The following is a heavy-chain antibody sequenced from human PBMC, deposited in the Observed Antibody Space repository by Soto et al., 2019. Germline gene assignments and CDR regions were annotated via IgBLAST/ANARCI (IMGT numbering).Heavy chain of an antibody. D-gene: IGHD6-13*01. Sequence: QVQLVESGGGVVQPGRSLRLSCAASGFTFSSYGMHWVRQAPGKGLEWVAVIWYDGSNKYYADSVKGRFTISRDNSKNTLYLQMNSLRAEDTAVYYCARTYSSSWYVDAFDIWGQGTMVTVSS. CDR1: GFTFSSYG. CDR2: IWYDGSNK. V-gene: IGHV3-33*01. CDR3: ARTYSSSWYVDAFDI. J-gene: IGHJ3*02.